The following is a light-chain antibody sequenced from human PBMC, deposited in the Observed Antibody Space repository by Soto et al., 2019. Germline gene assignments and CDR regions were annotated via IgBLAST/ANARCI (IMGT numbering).Light chain of an antibody. CDR2: AAS. CDR3: QQLNTSPFT. Sequence: DIQLTQSPSFLSASVGDRVTITCRASQGISSYLAWYQQKPGKAPKLLIYAASTLQSGVPSRFSGSESGTEFTLTISSLQPEDFATYSCQQLNTSPFTFGGGTKVEIK. CDR1: QGISSY. V-gene: IGKV1-9*01. J-gene: IGKJ4*01.